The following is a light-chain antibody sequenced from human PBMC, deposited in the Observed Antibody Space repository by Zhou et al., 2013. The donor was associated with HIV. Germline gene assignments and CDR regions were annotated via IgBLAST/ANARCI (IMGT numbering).Light chain of an antibody. Sequence: EIVLTQSPGTLSLSPGERATLSCRASQSVSSSYLAWYQQKPGQAPRLLIYGASTRATGVPVRFSGNGSGTQFTLTISGLQPEDFALYYCQQYDTWPSFGQGTKLQIK. CDR2: GAS. J-gene: IGKJ2*01. CDR1: QSVSSSY. CDR3: QQYDTWPS. V-gene: IGKV3-20*01.